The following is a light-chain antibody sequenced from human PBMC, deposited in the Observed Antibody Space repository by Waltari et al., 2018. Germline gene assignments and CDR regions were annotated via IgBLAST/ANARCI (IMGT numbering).Light chain of an antibody. Sequence: QSALTQPASVSGSPGQSITISCTGTSSDVGFYNYVSWYQQHPGKAPKLMIYDVSERPSGVSNRFSGSKSGNTASLTISGLQAEDEADYYCNSYAGSSSWVFGGGTKLT. V-gene: IGLV2-14*01. CDR2: DVS. CDR3: NSYAGSSSWV. CDR1: SSDVGFYNY. J-gene: IGLJ3*02.